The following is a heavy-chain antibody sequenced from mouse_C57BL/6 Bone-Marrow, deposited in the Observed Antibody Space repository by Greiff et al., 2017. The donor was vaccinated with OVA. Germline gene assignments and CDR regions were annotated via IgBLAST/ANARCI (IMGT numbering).Heavy chain of an antibody. CDR2: LDPANDNT. CDR3: ARGTIGSSFYAMDY. J-gene: IGHJ4*01. D-gene: IGHD1-1*01. Sequence: EVKVVESVAELVRPGASVKLSCTASGFNIKNTYMHWVQQRPEQGLEWIGRLDPANDNTKYAPKFQGNATMTADTSSNTAYLLLSSLSSEDTAVSGGARGTIGSSFYAMDYWGQGTSVTVSS. V-gene: IGHV14-3*01. CDR1: GFNIKNTY.